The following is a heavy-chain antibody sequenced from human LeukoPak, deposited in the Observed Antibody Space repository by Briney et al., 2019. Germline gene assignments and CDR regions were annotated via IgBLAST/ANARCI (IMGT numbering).Heavy chain of an antibody. CDR2: INHSGST. J-gene: IGHJ4*02. Sequence: SETLSLTCAVYGGSFSGYYWSWIRQPPGKGLEWIGEINHSGSTNYNPSLKSRVTISVDTSKNQFSLKLSSVTAADTAVYYCARGLDYGDSDYWGQGTLVTVSS. V-gene: IGHV4-34*01. CDR3: ARGLDYGDSDY. D-gene: IGHD4-17*01. CDR1: GGSFSGYY.